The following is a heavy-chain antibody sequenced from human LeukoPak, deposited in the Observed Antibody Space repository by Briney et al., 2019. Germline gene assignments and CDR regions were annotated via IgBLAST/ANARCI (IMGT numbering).Heavy chain of an antibody. CDR2: ISGSGGNT. D-gene: IGHD1-26*01. Sequence: GGSLRLSCTPSGFTFSSYAMSWVRQAPGKGLEWVSTISGSGGNTYYADSVKGRFTISRDNSKNTLYLQMSSLRADDTAAYYCANYGGTYWYYFDYWGQGTLVIVSS. V-gene: IGHV3-23*01. J-gene: IGHJ4*02. CDR1: GFTFSSYA. CDR3: ANYGGTYWYYFDY.